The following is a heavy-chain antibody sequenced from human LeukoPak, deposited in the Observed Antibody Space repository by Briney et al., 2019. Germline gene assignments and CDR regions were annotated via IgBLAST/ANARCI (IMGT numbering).Heavy chain of an antibody. CDR1: GFTLSSYS. CDR2: FRSSGRDI. J-gene: IGHJ1*01. Sequence: GGSLRLSCEVSGFTLSSYSMTWVRQAPGKGLERVSSFRSSGRDIIYGDSVRGRFTIARDDAKNSLYLQMNSLRAEDTAVYYCARGPGIAVAPLQHWGQGTLVTVSS. V-gene: IGHV3-21*01. D-gene: IGHD6-19*01. CDR3: ARGPGIAVAPLQH.